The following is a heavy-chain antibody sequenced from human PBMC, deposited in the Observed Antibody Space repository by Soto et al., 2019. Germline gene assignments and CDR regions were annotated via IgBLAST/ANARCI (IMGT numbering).Heavy chain of an antibody. Sequence: ASVKVSCKASGYTFTSYGISWVLQAPVQGLEWMGWISAYNGNTNYAQKLQGRVTMTTDTSTSTAYMELRSLRSDDTAVYYCARSYDYVWGSYRHTPYYYYGMDVWGQGTTVTVS. V-gene: IGHV1-18*01. CDR2: ISAYNGNT. D-gene: IGHD3-16*02. CDR3: ARSYDYVWGSYRHTPYYYYGMDV. J-gene: IGHJ6*02. CDR1: GYTFTSYG.